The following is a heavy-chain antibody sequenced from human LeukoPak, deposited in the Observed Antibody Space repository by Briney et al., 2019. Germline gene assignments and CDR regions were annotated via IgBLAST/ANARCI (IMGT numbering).Heavy chain of an antibody. V-gene: IGHV3-23*01. D-gene: IGHD2-8*01. Sequence: PGGSLRLSCAPSGFPFSDFSMSWVRQAPGKGLDWISTTNSGGTSTYYAESVKGRFTISRDNSKNTLYLQMSSLRVEDTAVYYCAKQSYARSLGEGGPGTLVSVSS. CDR1: GFPFSDFS. J-gene: IGHJ4*02. CDR2: TNSGGTST. CDR3: AKQSYARSLGE.